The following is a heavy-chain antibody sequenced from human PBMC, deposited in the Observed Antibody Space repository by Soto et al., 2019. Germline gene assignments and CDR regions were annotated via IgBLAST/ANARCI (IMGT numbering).Heavy chain of an antibody. D-gene: IGHD6-19*01. Sequence: GGSLRLSCAASGFTFSDYYMSWIRQAPGKGLEWVSYISSSSSYTNYADSVKGRFTISRDNAKNSLYLQMNSLRAEDTAVYYCARGGLYSSAGVDYWGQGPLVTVSS. CDR3: ARGGLYSSAGVDY. CDR1: GFTFSDYY. CDR2: ISSSSSYT. J-gene: IGHJ4*02. V-gene: IGHV3-11*06.